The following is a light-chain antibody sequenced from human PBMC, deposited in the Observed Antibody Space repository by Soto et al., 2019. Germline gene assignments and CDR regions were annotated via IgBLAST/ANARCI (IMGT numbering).Light chain of an antibody. CDR1: ESISRN. CDR3: QQYYLWPRT. Sequence: EMVVTQSPATLSMSPGGRATLSCRTSESISRNLAWYQQKLGQAPRLLIYGASTRATGVPDRFTGSGSGTDFILTITSLQSEDFGIYYCQQYYLWPRTFGQGTKVDIK. CDR2: GAS. J-gene: IGKJ1*01. V-gene: IGKV3-15*01.